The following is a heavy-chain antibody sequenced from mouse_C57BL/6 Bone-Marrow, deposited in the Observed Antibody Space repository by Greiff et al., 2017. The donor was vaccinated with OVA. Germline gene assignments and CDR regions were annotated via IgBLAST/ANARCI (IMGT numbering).Heavy chain of an antibody. CDR3: ARCQLTGKRNFDY. CDR2: INPSSGYT. CDR1: GYTFTSYW. Sequence: VMLVESGAELAKPGASVKLSCKASGYTFTSYWMHWVKQRPGQGLEWIGYINPSSGYTKYNQKFKDKATLTADKSSSTAYMQLSSLTYEDSAVYYGARCQLTGKRNFDYWGQGTTLTVSS. D-gene: IGHD4-1*01. V-gene: IGHV1-7*01. J-gene: IGHJ2*01.